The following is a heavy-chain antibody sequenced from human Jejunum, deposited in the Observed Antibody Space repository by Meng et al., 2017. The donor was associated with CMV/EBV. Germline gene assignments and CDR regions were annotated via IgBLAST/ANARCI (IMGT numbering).Heavy chain of an antibody. CDR2: VYWDDEK. CDR1: GFPPSASGAG. CDR3: AHLELLTSSCFDF. D-gene: IGHD6-6*01. Sequence: TFSGFPPSASGAGVGGLRQHPGKALEWIALVYWDDEKRYRPSLKDRLTIAKDASKNQVVLTLADIDLADTATYFCAHLELLTSSCFDFWGPGTLVTVSS. V-gene: IGHV2-5*02. J-gene: IGHJ4*02.